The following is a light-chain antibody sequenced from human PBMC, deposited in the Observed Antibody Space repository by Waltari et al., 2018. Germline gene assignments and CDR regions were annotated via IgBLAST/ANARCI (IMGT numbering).Light chain of an antibody. CDR3: QRYDDYPPT. J-gene: IGKJ4*01. CDR2: KAS. Sequence: DIQMTQSPSTLSASVGDRVTITCRASQSISHWLAWYQQKPGKAPKLLISKASSLEKEGPSRFSGSGSGTEFTLTITNLQPDDFATFYCQRYDDYPPTFGGGTKVEIK. V-gene: IGKV1-5*03. CDR1: QSISHW.